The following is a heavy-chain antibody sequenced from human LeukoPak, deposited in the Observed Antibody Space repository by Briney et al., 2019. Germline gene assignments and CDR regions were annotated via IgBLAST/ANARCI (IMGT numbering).Heavy chain of an antibody. CDR1: GYTFTSYG. Sequence: ASVKVSCKSSGYTFTSYGISWVRQAPGQGLEWMGCFNAYNGNTNYAQKLQGRVTMTTDTSTSTAYMELRSLRSDDTAVYYCARERPPNYYGSGSYYNGDYWGQGTLVTVSS. CDR2: FNAYNGNT. V-gene: IGHV1-18*01. D-gene: IGHD3-10*01. J-gene: IGHJ4*02. CDR3: ARERPPNYYGSGSYYNGDY.